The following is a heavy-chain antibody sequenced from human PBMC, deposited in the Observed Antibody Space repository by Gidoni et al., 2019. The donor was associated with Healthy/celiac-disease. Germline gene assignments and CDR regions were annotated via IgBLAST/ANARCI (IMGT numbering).Heavy chain of an antibody. Sequence: QVQLVQSGAEVKKPGSSVKLSCKASGGTFSSYAISWVRQAPGQGLEWMGGIIPICGTANYAQKCQGRVTITADESTSTAYMELSSLRSEDTAVYYCAKGLVAARYYYYGMDVWGQGTTVTVSS. CDR1: GGTFSSYA. V-gene: IGHV1-69*01. J-gene: IGHJ6*02. D-gene: IGHD2-15*01. CDR2: IIPICGTA. CDR3: AKGLVAARYYYYGMDV.